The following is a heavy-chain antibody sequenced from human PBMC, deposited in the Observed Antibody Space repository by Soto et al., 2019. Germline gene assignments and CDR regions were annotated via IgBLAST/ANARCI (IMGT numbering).Heavy chain of an antibody. CDR1: GYTFTSYG. CDR3: ARNEVVVVPAARVFYYYGMDV. J-gene: IGHJ6*02. V-gene: IGHV1-2*02. CDR2: INPNSGGT. Sequence: ASVKVSCKASGYTFTSYGISWVRQAPGQGLEWMGWINPNSGGTNYAQKFQGRVTMTRDTSISTAYMELSRLRSDDTAVYYCARNEVVVVPAARVFYYYGMDVWGQGTTVTVSS. D-gene: IGHD2-2*01.